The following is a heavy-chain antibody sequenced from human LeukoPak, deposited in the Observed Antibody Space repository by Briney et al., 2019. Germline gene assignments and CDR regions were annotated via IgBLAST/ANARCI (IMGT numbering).Heavy chain of an antibody. Sequence: PGGSLRLSCAASEFTFSRHWMSWVRQAPGQGLEWVASINQDGSVIRYVDSVKGRFIISRDNAKNSLSLQMNSLRAEDTAMYYCARLLGESTIYDLWGQGTLVTVSS. J-gene: IGHJ5*02. CDR3: ARLLGESTIYDL. CDR2: INQDGSVI. D-gene: IGHD3-16*01. CDR1: EFTFSRHW. V-gene: IGHV3-7*01.